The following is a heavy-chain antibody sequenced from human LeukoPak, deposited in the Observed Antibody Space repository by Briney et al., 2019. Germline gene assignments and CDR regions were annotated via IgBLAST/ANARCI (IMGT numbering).Heavy chain of an antibody. J-gene: IGHJ4*02. Sequence: ASVKVSCKASAYTFTGYYMHWVRQAPGQGLEWMGWINPNSGGTNYAQKFQGRVTMTRDTSISTAYMELSRLRSDDTAVYYCARETLFIITFGGVYELWRQGTLVTVSS. D-gene: IGHD3-16*01. CDR1: AYTFTGYY. V-gene: IGHV1-2*02. CDR3: ARETLFIITFGGVYEL. CDR2: INPNSGGT.